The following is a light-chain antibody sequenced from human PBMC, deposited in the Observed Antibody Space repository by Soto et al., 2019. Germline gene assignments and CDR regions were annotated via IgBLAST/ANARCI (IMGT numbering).Light chain of an antibody. CDR1: QNVLSD. V-gene: IGKV3-15*01. J-gene: IGKJ1*01. Sequence: EILLTQSPATFSVSPGETATLSCRASQNVLSDLAWYQQKPGQAPRLLVYGATTRATDAPAKFRGRGSGTEFSLTISSLQSEDSATYYCQQYRSWPRTFGQGSRVEI. CDR2: GAT. CDR3: QQYRSWPRT.